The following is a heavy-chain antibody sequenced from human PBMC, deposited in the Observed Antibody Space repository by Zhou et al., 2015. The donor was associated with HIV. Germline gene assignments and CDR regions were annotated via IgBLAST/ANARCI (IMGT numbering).Heavy chain of an antibody. CDR3: ATDDIGGYHSFNY. Sequence: QVQLVQSGAEVKKPGASVKVSCKGSGYTFASYGVTWVRQAPGQGLEWMGWISSYNGNANYAQKFQGRVTMTTDTSTSTTYMELRSLRFDDTAVYYCATDDIGGYHSFNYWGQGTLVSVSS. V-gene: IGHV1-18*01. CDR2: ISSYNGNA. D-gene: IGHD3-22*01. CDR1: GYTFASYG. J-gene: IGHJ4*02.